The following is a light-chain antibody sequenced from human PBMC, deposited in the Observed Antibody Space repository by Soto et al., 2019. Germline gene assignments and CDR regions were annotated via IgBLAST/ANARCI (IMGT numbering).Light chain of an antibody. J-gene: IGKJ1*01. V-gene: IGKV3-20*01. CDR2: GTS. Sequence: IVLTQSPATPSLSPGERATLSCRASQSVSSSYLAWYQQKPGQAPRLLIYGTSSRATAIPDRFSGSGSGTDFTLTISRLEPEDFAVYYCQQYGSSSWTFGQGTKVDIK. CDR1: QSVSSSY. CDR3: QQYGSSSWT.